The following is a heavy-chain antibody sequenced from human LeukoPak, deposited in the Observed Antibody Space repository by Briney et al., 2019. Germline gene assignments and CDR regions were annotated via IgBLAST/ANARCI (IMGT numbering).Heavy chain of an antibody. CDR3: ARDRSDYVWGSYRYKGAFDI. V-gene: IGHV4-59*01. CDR2: IYYSGST. CDR1: GGSISSYY. D-gene: IGHD3-16*02. J-gene: IGHJ3*02. Sequence: SETLSLTCTVSGGSISSYYWSWIRQPPGKGLDWIGYIYYSGSTNYNPSLKSRVTISVDTSKNQFSLKLSSVTAADTAVYYCARDRSDYVWGSYRYKGAFDIWGQGTMVTVSS.